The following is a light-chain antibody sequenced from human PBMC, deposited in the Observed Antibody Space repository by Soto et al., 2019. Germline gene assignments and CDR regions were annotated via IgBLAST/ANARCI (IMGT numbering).Light chain of an antibody. CDR2: EVS. CDR1: SSDVGGYNY. V-gene: IGLV2-14*01. CDR3: SSYTSSSTRV. Sequence: QSVLTQPASVSGSPGQSITISCTGTSSDVGGYNYVSWYQQHPGKAPKLMIYEVSNRPLGVSNRFSGSKSGNTASLTISGLPAEDAADYYCSSYTSSSTRVFGGGTKLTVL. J-gene: IGLJ3*02.